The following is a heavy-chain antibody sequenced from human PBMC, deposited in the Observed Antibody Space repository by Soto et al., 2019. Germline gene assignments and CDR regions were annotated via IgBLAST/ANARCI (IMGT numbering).Heavy chain of an antibody. D-gene: IGHD6-13*01. J-gene: IGHJ4*02. CDR2: IYYSGST. CDR1: GGSISSYY. V-gene: IGHV4-59*01. CDR3: ARDPAYSSSWYGHFDY. Sequence: PSQTLSLTCTVAGGSISSYYWSWIRQPPGKGLEWIGYIYYSGSTNYNPSLKSRVTISVDTSKNQFSLKLSSVTAADTAVYYCARDPAYSSSWYGHFDYWGQGTLVTGSS.